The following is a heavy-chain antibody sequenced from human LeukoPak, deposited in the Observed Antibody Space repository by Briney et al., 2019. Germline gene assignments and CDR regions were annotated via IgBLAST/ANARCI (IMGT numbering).Heavy chain of an antibody. CDR2: ISAYNGNT. CDR1: GYTFTSYG. CDR3: ARDQFGGTMVRGVIWFDP. Sequence: ASVKVSCKASGYTFTSYGISWVRQAPGQGLEWMGWISAYNGNTNYAQKLQGRVTMTTDTSTSTAYMELRSLRSDDTAVYYCARDQFGGTMVRGVIWFDPWGQGTLVTVSS. V-gene: IGHV1-18*01. D-gene: IGHD3-10*01. J-gene: IGHJ5*02.